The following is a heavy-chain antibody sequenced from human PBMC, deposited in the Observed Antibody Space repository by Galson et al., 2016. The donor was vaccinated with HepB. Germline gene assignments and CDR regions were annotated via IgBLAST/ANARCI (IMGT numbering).Heavy chain of an antibody. CDR1: GFTVSNNY. V-gene: IGHV3-53*01. CDR3: ARDSGTPPPRRGPCSGY. CDR2: IYSTGTT. J-gene: IGHJ4*02. D-gene: IGHD1-26*01. Sequence: SLRLSCAASGFTVSNNYMIWFRQAPGKVLEWVSLIYSTGTTSYADSAKGRFTISRDSSKNTLYLQMNSLRAEDTAIYYCARDSGTPPPRRGPCSGYWGQGTLVTVSS.